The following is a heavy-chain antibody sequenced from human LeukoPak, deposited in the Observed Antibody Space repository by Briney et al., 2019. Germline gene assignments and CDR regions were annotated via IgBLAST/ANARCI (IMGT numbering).Heavy chain of an antibody. CDR3: ASDSSGYYYESHAFDI. D-gene: IGHD3-22*01. CDR2: ISYDGSNK. CDR1: GFTFSSYG. V-gene: IGHV3-30*03. Sequence: GGSLRLSCAASGFTFSSYGMHWVRQAPGKGLEWVAVISYDGSNKYYADSVKGRFTISRDNSKNTLYLQMNSLRAEDTAVYYCASDSSGYYYESHAFDIWGQGTMVTVSS. J-gene: IGHJ3*02.